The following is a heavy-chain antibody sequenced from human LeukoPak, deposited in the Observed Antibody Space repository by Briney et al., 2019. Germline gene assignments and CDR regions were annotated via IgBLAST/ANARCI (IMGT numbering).Heavy chain of an antibody. D-gene: IGHD3-9*01. CDR3: ARSSGDILTDY. V-gene: IGHV4-34*01. CDR1: GGSFSGYY. Sequence: SETLSLTCAVYGGSFSGYYWSWIRQPPGKGLEWIGEINHSGSTNYNPSLKSRVTISVDTSKNQYSLKLSSVTAADTAVYYCARSSGDILTDYWGQGTLVTVSS. CDR2: INHSGST. J-gene: IGHJ4*02.